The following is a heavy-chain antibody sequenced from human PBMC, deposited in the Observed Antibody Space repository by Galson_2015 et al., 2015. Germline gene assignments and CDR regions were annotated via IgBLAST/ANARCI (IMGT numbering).Heavy chain of an antibody. J-gene: IGHJ4*02. CDR2: IFFDGST. V-gene: IGHV4-39*01. CDR3: ARTKGATGHCTTTTCYGAQLHFDS. D-gene: IGHD2-2*01. CDR1: PGSISNPNSY. Sequence: SETLSLTCTVSPGSISNPNSYWGWIRQPPGKGLQWIANIFFDGSTFYNPSLRSRVSVSVDTSKNQFSLKMASVTAADTAVYYCARTKGATGHCTTTTCYGAQLHFDSWASQGTVVTVSS.